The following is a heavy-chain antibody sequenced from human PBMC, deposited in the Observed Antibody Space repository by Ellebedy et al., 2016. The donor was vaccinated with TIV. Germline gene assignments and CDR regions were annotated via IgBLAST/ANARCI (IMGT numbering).Heavy chain of an antibody. CDR2: IYPDGFDI. CDR3: ASLSGYCSSTSCSDYYYYGMDV. D-gene: IGHD2-2*01. CDR1: GYSFSSYW. V-gene: IGHV5-51*01. Sequence: GESLKISCKGSGYSFSSYWIVWVRQMPGKGLEWMGIIYPDGFDIRYSPSFQGQVTISADKSISTAYLQWSSLKASDTAMYYCASLSGYCSSTSCSDYYYYGMDVWGQGTTVTVSS. J-gene: IGHJ6*02.